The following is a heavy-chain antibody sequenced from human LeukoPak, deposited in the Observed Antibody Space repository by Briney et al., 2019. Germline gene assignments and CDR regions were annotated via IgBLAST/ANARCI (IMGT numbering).Heavy chain of an antibody. V-gene: IGHV4-4*02. Sequence: SETLSLTCAVSGGSISSSPWWSWVRQPPGKGLEWIGYIYYSGSTNYNPSLKSRVTISVDTSKNQFSLKLSSVTAADTAVYYCAARDGYFGTLDYWGQGTLVTVSS. J-gene: IGHJ4*02. CDR1: GGSISSSPW. D-gene: IGHD5-24*01. CDR3: AARDGYFGTLDY. CDR2: IYYSGST.